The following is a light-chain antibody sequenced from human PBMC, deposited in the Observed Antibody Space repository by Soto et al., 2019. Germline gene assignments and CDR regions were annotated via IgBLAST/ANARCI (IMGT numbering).Light chain of an antibody. Sequence: DILSTTCPYTRSLSPRHRATLYCRASQSVSSYLIWYQQKPGQAPRLLIYDVSNRATGIPARFSGSGSGTEFALTINSLQPEDYATYYCQQFHSFPITFGQGTRLEFK. CDR2: DVS. CDR3: QQFHSFPIT. V-gene: IGKV3-11*01. J-gene: IGKJ5*01. CDR1: QSVSSY.